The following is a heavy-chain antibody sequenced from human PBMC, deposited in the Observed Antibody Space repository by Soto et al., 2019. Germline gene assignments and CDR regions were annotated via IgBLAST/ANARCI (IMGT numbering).Heavy chain of an antibody. V-gene: IGHV1-18*01. CDR3: ARDGITIFGVPVRISYYYMEV. Sequence: ASGQVSCEASGCTFTSYGISRVRQAPGQGLEWMGWISAYNGNTNYAQKLQGRVTMTTDTSTSTAYMELRSLRSDDTAVYYCARDGITIFGVPVRISYYYMEVWCKGSAVT. CDR2: ISAYNGNT. J-gene: IGHJ6*03. CDR1: GCTFTSYG. D-gene: IGHD3-3*01.